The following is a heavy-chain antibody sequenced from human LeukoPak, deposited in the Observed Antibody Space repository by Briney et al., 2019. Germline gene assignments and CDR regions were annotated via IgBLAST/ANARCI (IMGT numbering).Heavy chain of an antibody. CDR1: GYSFTNYW. V-gene: IGHV5-51*01. J-gene: IGHJ4*02. Sequence: GESLKISCKASGYSFTNYWIGWVRQMPGKGLEWMGIIYPDDSDARHGPSFQGQVTISADKSISTAYLQWSSLKASDTAMYFCARPDSSSWHFDYWGQGTLVTVSS. CDR3: ARPDSSSWHFDY. D-gene: IGHD6-13*01. CDR2: IYPDDSDA.